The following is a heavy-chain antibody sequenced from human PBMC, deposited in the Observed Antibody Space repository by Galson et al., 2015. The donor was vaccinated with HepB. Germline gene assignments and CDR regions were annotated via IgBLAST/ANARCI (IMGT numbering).Heavy chain of an antibody. CDR1: GFTFSNAW. Sequence: SLRLSCAASGFTFSNAWMSWVRQAPGKGLEWVGRIKSKTDGGTTDYAAPVKGRFTISRDDSKNTLYLQTNSLKTEDTAVYYCTITMIVVVKGWGQGTLVTVSS. D-gene: IGHD3-22*01. CDR3: TITMIVVVKG. CDR2: IKSKTDGGTT. J-gene: IGHJ4*02. V-gene: IGHV3-15*01.